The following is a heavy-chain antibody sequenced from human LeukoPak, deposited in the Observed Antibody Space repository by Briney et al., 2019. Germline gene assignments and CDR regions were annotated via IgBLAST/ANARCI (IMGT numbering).Heavy chain of an antibody. Sequence: GGSLRLSCAASGFTFSSYWMHWVRQVPGKGLEWVSAIDGSGGTTFYADSVKGRVTISRVQSTNTVYLQMNSLRADDTAVYYCAKAHCSSTSCSRADNWGQGTLVTVSS. D-gene: IGHD2-2*01. V-gene: IGHV3-23*01. CDR3: AKAHCSSTSCSRADN. J-gene: IGHJ4*02. CDR1: GFTFSSYW. CDR2: IDGSGGTT.